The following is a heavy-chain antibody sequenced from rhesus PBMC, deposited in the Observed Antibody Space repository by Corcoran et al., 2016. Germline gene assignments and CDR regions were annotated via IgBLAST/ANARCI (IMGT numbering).Heavy chain of an antibody. CDR1: VGAISDNYY. CDR2: FYGTSAST. J-gene: IGHJ4*01. D-gene: IGHD6-31*01. Sequence: VQLQGSGPGLVKPSETLSLTCDVSVGAISDNYYWHLPRQLPGKGLEWIVNFYGTSASTDYNPSLTGRVTISKDTSNHQYFLKRNSVTAADTAIYYCSRGPGAWFFDYWGQGVLVTVSS. CDR3: SRGPGAWFFDY. V-gene: IGHV4S9*01.